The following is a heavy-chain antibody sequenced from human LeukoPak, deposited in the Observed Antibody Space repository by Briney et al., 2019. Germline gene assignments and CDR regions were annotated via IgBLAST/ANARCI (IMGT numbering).Heavy chain of an antibody. CDR1: GGSISSYY. V-gene: IGHV4-4*07. Sequence: SETLSLTCTVSGGSISSYYWSWIRQPAGKGLEWIGRIYTSGSTNYNPSLKSRVTMSVDTSKNQFSLKLSSVTAADTAVYYCARDYYDSSGYYYYNYWGQGTLVTVSP. D-gene: IGHD3-22*01. CDR2: IYTSGST. J-gene: IGHJ4*02. CDR3: ARDYYDSSGYYYYNY.